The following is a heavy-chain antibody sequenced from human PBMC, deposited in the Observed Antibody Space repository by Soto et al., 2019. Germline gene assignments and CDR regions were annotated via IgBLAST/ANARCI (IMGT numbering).Heavy chain of an antibody. CDR3: AIYCLPVAWSGELLY. V-gene: IGHV3-30*03. J-gene: IGHJ4*02. CDR1: GFTFSTYG. D-gene: IGHD3-10*01. CDR2: ISHDGRNQ. Sequence: GGSLRLSCAASGFTFSTYGMHWVRQAPGKGLEWVALISHDGRNQYYADSVKGRFTISRDNSKNTLYLQMNSLRAEDTATYYCAIYCLPVAWSGELLYWGQGSLVTVSS.